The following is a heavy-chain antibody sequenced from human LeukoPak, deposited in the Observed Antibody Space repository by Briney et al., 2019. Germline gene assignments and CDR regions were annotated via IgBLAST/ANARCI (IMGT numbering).Heavy chain of an antibody. CDR1: GNRFTTYW. CDR3: GREYSGSYGSRWFDP. J-gene: IGHJ5*02. CDR2: IYPGNSDT. Sequence: GESLKISCKVSGNRFTTYWIAWFRRMPGKGWNWMGIIYPGNSDTRYSPSFQGQVTISVDKSTSTAYLQWSRLKASDTAIYYCGREYSGSYGSRWFDPWGQGTLVTVSS. D-gene: IGHD1-26*01. V-gene: IGHV5-51*01.